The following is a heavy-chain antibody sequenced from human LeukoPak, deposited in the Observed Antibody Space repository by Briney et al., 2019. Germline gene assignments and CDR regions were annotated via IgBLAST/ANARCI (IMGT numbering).Heavy chain of an antibody. Sequence: PSETLSLTCTVSGGSISSYYWSWIRQPPGKGLEWIGYIYYSGSTNYNPSLKSRVTISVDTSKNQFSLKLSSVTAADTAVYYCARFNCSGGSCPFDYWGQGTLVTVSS. CDR2: IYYSGST. D-gene: IGHD2-15*01. V-gene: IGHV4-59*08. CDR3: ARFNCSGGSCPFDY. CDR1: GGSISSYY. J-gene: IGHJ4*02.